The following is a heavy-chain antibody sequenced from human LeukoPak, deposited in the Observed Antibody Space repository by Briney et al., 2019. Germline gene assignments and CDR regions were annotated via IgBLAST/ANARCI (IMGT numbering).Heavy chain of an antibody. Sequence: ASVKVSCKASGYTFSNYCMHWVRQAPGQGLEWMGIFNPTYDIPIYAQTFEGRVTMTRDLSTSTVYMELSTLRSDDTAVYFGAKDPRNILTGDYDDFDIWGQGTMVIVSS. CDR3: AKDPRNILTGDYDDFDI. J-gene: IGHJ3*02. V-gene: IGHV1-46*01. CDR1: GYTFSNYC. CDR2: FNPTYDIP. D-gene: IGHD3-9*01.